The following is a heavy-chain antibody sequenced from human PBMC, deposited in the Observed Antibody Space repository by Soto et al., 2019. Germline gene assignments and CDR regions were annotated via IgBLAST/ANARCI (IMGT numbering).Heavy chain of an antibody. J-gene: IGHJ4*02. V-gene: IGHV3-23*01. CDR2: ISGSGGST. CDR1: GFTFSSYA. CDR3: AKGGWDYYDSSGYYYFDY. Sequence: VQLLESGGGLVQPGGSLRLSCAASGFTFSSYAMSWVRQAPGKGLEWVSAISGSGGSTYYADSVKGRFTISRDNSKNTLYLQMNSLRAEDTAVYYCAKGGWDYYDSSGYYYFDYWGQGTLVTVSS. D-gene: IGHD3-22*01.